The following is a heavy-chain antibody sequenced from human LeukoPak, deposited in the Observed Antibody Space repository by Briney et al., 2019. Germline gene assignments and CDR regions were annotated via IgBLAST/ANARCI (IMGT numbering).Heavy chain of an antibody. D-gene: IGHD3-3*01. J-gene: IGHJ4*02. V-gene: IGHV4-39*01. CDR2: IYYSRST. CDR3: ARQSNDFWSGYYKYYFDY. CDR1: GGSISSSSYY. Sequence: SETLSLTCTVSGGSISSSSYYWGWIRQPPGKRLEWIGSIYYSRSTYYNPSLKSRVTISVDTSKNQFSLKLSSVTAADTAVYYCARQSNDFWSGYYKYYFDYWGQGTLVTVSS.